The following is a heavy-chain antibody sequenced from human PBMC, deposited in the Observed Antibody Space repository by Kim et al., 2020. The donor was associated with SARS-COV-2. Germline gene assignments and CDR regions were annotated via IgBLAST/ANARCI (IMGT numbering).Heavy chain of an antibody. V-gene: IGHV1-18*01. CDR2: FTAYNSKT. D-gene: IGHD6-25*01. Sequence: ASVKVSCKASGYTFSNYGINWVRQAPGQGLEWMAWFTAYNSKTNYAQKFQDRVTIATDTSTSTAYMDLRSLRSDDTAVYYCVRHGGGDDYWGQGTLVTVSS. CDR3: VRHGGGDDY. CDR1: GYTFSNYG. J-gene: IGHJ4*02.